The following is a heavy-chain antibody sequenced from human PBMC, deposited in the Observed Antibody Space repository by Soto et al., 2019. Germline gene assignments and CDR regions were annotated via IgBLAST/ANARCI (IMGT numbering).Heavy chain of an antibody. CDR1: GGPFSSYH. J-gene: IGHJ5*02. D-gene: IGHD2-2*01. Sequence: QVQLVQSGAEVKKPGSSVKLSCKASGGPFSSYHISWVRQAPGQGLEWVGRIIPILGRANNAQHFQGRVTITADTSTNTAYMELSSLTSEDTAVYFCARVGGTTSSTWFDPWCHGTLVTVSS. V-gene: IGHV1-69*08. CDR3: ARVGGTTSSTWFDP. CDR2: IIPILGRA.